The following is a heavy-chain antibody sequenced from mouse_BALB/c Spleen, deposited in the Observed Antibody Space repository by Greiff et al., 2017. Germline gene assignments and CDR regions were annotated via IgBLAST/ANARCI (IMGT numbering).Heavy chain of an antibody. J-gene: IGHJ3*01. CDR2: ISNLAYSI. D-gene: IGHD2-3*01. CDR3: ARDGYYENWFAY. V-gene: IGHV5-15*02. CDR1: GFTFSDYG. Sequence: EVKVVESGGGLVQPGGSRKLSCAASGFTFSDYGMAWVRQAPGKGPEWVAFISNLAYSIYYADTVTGRFTISRENAKNTLYLEMSSLRSEDTAMYYCARDGYYENWFAYWGQGTLVTVSA.